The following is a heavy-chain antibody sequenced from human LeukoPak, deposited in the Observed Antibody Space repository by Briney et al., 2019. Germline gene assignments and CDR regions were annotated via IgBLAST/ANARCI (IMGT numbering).Heavy chain of an antibody. CDR1: GGSFSGYY. V-gene: IGHV4-34*01. Sequence: SETLSLTCAVFGGSFSGYYWSLIRQPPGKGLEWIGEINHSGSTNYNPSLKSRVTISVDTSKNQFSLKLSSVTAADTAVYYCARGRGTMVRGPPMDVWGQGTTVTVSS. CDR2: INHSGST. D-gene: IGHD3-10*01. J-gene: IGHJ6*02. CDR3: ARGRGTMVRGPPMDV.